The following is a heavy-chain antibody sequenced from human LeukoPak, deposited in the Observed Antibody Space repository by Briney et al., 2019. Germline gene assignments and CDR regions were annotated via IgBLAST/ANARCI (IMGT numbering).Heavy chain of an antibody. D-gene: IGHD3-3*01. CDR1: GGSISSYY. Sequence: PSETLSLTCTVSGGSISSYYWSWIRQPPGKGLEWIGYIYYSGSTNYNPSLKSRVTISVDTSKNQFSLELSSVTAADTAVYYCARGCYDFWSGYLYYYYYMDVWGKGTTVTVSS. J-gene: IGHJ6*03. V-gene: IGHV4-59*01. CDR3: ARGCYDFWSGYLYYYYYMDV. CDR2: IYYSGST.